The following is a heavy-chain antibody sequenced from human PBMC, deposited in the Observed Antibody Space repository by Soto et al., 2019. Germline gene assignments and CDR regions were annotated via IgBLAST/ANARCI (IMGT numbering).Heavy chain of an antibody. CDR1: GFTFDDYA. CDR2: ISWNSGSI. CDR3: AKSRHRESSSGHFDC. V-gene: IGHV3-9*01. Sequence: EVQLVESGGGLVQPGRSLRLSCAASGFTFDDYAMHWVRQAPGKGLEWVSGISWNSGSIGYADSVKGRFTISRDNAKNSLYLQRKRLRAEDTALYYCAKSRHRESSSGHFDCWGQGTLVSVAS. D-gene: IGHD6-6*01. J-gene: IGHJ4*02.